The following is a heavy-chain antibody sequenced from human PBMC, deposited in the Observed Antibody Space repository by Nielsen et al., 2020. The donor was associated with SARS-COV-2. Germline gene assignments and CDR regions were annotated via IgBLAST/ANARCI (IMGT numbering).Heavy chain of an antibody. CDR1: GGSIRSSSYY. CDR2: IYYSWST. J-gene: IGHJ4*02. CDR3: ARVWEYDSSGNGFDY. V-gene: IGHV4-39*01. Sequence: SEALSLTCTVSGGSIRSSSYYRGWIRQPPGKGLEWIGSIYYSWSTCYNPSLKSRVTIAVDTSKNQFSLKLSSVTAAGTAVYYCARVWEYDSSGNGFDYWGQGTLVTVSS. D-gene: IGHD3-22*01.